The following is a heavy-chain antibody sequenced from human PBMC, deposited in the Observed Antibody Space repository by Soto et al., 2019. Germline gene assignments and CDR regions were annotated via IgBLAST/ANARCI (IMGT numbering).Heavy chain of an antibody. CDR3: ARAGNGDYNYYYYGMDV. Sequence: SETLSLTCTVSGVSISSGGYYWSWIRQHPGKGLEWIGYIYYSGSTYYNPSLKSRVTISVDTSKNQFSLKLSSVTAADTAVYYCARAGNGDYNYYYYGMDVWGQGTTVTVSS. D-gene: IGHD4-17*01. CDR1: GVSISSGGYY. CDR2: IYYSGST. J-gene: IGHJ6*02. V-gene: IGHV4-31*03.